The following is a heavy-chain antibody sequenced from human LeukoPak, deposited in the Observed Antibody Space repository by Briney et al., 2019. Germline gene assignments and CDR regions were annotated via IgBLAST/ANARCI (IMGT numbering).Heavy chain of an antibody. CDR3: AKARSRSMVRGNIDFDY. Sequence: GGSLRLSCAASGFTFDDYTMHWVRQAPGKGLEWDSLISWDGGSTYYADSVKGRFTISRDNSKNSLYLQMNSLRTEDTALYYCAKARSRSMVRGNIDFDYWGQGTLVTVSS. D-gene: IGHD3-10*01. J-gene: IGHJ4*02. V-gene: IGHV3-43*01. CDR2: ISWDGGST. CDR1: GFTFDDYT.